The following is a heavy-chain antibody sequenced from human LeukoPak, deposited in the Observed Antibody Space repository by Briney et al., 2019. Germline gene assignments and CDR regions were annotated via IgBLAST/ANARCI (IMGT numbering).Heavy chain of an antibody. Sequence: SETLSLTCAVSGGSVTSTNWWAWVRQPPGKGLEWIGEVHLDGRTNYNPSLTGRLTMSVDLYENHISLKLTSVTAADTAVYYCAREGGFYRPLDYSGQGTLVTVSS. CDR2: VHLDGRT. CDR3: AREGGFYRPLDY. V-gene: IGHV4-4*02. D-gene: IGHD3-3*01. J-gene: IGHJ4*02. CDR1: GGSVTSTNW.